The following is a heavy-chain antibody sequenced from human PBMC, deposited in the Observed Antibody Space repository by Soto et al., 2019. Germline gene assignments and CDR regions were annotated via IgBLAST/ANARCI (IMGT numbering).Heavy chain of an antibody. CDR3: AMVAARRTGGMDV. J-gene: IGHJ6*02. D-gene: IGHD2-15*01. Sequence: ASVKVSCKASGGTFSSYAISWVRQAPGQGLEWMGGIIPIFGTANYAQKFQGRVTITADESTSTAYMELSSLRSEDTAVYYCAMVAARRTGGMDVWGQGTTVTVSS. CDR2: IIPIFGTA. CDR1: GGTFSSYA. V-gene: IGHV1-69*13.